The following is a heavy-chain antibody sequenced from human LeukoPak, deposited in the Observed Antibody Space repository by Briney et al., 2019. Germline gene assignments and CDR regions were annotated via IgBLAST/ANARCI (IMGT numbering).Heavy chain of an antibody. D-gene: IGHD3-16*01. CDR3: ARVLVPAGGGVVDY. CDR1: GYTFTDYY. CDR2: INSNSGGT. V-gene: IGHV1-2*02. Sequence: ASVKVSCKASGYTFTDYYMHWVRQAPGQGLEWMGWINSNSGGTNYAQKFQGRVTMTRDTSISTAYMELSSLRSDATAVYYCARVLVPAGGGVVDYWGQGTLVTVSS. J-gene: IGHJ4*02.